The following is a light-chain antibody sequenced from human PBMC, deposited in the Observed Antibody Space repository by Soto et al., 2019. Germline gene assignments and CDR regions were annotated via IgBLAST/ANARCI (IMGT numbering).Light chain of an antibody. CDR2: AAS. J-gene: IGKJ5*01. V-gene: IGKV1-8*01. CDR1: QGISSY. CDR3: QPYYSYPT. Sequence: AIGGTQSPSSLSASTGDRVTVTVRASQGISSYLAWYQQKPGKAPKLLIYAASTLQSGVPSRFSGSGSGTDFTLTISCLQSEDFATYYCQPYYSYPTFAQGTRLEIK.